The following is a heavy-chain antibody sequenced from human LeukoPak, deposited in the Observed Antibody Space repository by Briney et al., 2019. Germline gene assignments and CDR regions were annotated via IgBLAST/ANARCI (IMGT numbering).Heavy chain of an antibody. Sequence: PGGSLRLSCAASGFTFSSYSMNWVRQAPGKGLEWVSSISSSSSYIYYADSVKGRFTNSRDNAKNSLYLQMNSLRAEDTAVYYCARGVVPAARVPSDYYYYYGMDVWGQGTTVTVSS. V-gene: IGHV3-21*01. CDR3: ARGVVPAARVPSDYYYYYGMDV. CDR2: ISSSSSYI. CDR1: GFTFSSYS. J-gene: IGHJ6*02. D-gene: IGHD2-2*01.